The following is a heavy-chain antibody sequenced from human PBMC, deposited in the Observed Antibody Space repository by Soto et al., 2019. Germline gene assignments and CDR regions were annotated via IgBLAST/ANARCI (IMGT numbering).Heavy chain of an antibody. CDR2: IYYSGST. CDR1: GGSISSYY. J-gene: IGHJ6*03. D-gene: IGHD3-3*01. Sequence: SETLSLTCTVSGGSISSYYWSWIRQPPGKGLEWIGYIYYSGSTNYNPSLKSRVTISVDTSKNQFSLKLSSVTAADTAVYYCARRRSYYDFWSGYYTGHHYYYMDVWGKGTTVTVSS. V-gene: IGHV4-59*08. CDR3: ARRRSYYDFWSGYYTGHHYYYMDV.